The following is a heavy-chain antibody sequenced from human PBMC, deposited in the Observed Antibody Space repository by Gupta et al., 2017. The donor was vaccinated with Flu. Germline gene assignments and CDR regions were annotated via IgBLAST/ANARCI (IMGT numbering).Heavy chain of an antibody. CDR2: INNQGKSYAT. CDR1: GIIFSGSA. V-gene: IGHV3-73*01. J-gene: IGHJ1*01. D-gene: IGHD3-16*01. CDR3: CSFDTTWVAH. Sequence: EVQLVESGGGLVQPGGSLKLSCAASGIIFSGSAIHWVRQASGKGLEWVGSINNQGKSYATAEAASVNGRFTISREYAQNTAYLQLNGLKTEDTAVYDVCSFDTTWVAHGCHGTLVTVSS.